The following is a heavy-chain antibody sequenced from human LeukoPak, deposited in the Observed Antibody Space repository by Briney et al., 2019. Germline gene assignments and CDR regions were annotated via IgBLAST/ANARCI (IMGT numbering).Heavy chain of an antibody. CDR3: ARAGDYGDYGTNDAFDI. V-gene: IGHV3-21*01. D-gene: IGHD4-17*01. J-gene: IGHJ3*02. CDR1: GFTFSSYS. CDR2: ISSSSSYI. Sequence: PGGSLRLSCAASGFTFSSYSMNWVRQAPGNGLEWVSSISSSSSYIYYADSVKGRFTISRDNAKNSLYLQMNSLRAEDTAVYYCARAGDYGDYGTNDAFDIWGQGTMVTVSS.